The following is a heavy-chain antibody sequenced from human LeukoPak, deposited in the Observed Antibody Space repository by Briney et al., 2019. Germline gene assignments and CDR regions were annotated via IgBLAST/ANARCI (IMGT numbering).Heavy chain of an antibody. Sequence: KPGGSLRLSCAASGFTFSSYSMNWVRQAPGKGLEWVSSISSSSSYIYYADSVKGRFTISRDNSKNTLYLQMNSLRAEDTAVYYCAKDLAPSDYYDSSGYNRYFDYWGQGTLVTVSS. D-gene: IGHD3-22*01. J-gene: IGHJ4*02. V-gene: IGHV3-21*01. CDR1: GFTFSSYS. CDR2: ISSSSSYI. CDR3: AKDLAPSDYYDSSGYNRYFDY.